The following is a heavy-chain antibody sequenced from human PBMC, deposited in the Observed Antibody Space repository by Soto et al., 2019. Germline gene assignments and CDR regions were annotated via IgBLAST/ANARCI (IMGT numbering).Heavy chain of an antibody. J-gene: IGHJ3*02. Sequence: SVKISCNASGATFSSYAISWVRQAPGQGLESLGGTIPIFGTANYGQKFQGRVTITADESTSTASMELSRLRCEDTAVYYCARSSSLPMIVVPTIRGSAFDIWGQGTMVTVSS. CDR1: GATFSSYA. D-gene: IGHD3-22*01. CDR2: TIPIFGTA. V-gene: IGHV1-69*13. CDR3: ARSSSLPMIVVPTIRGSAFDI.